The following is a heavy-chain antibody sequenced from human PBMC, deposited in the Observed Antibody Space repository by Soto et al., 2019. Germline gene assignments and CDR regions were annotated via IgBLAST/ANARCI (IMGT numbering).Heavy chain of an antibody. V-gene: IGHV4-59*08. J-gene: IGHJ4*02. D-gene: IGHD4-17*01. CDR2: IYYTGTT. CDR1: YASINNYH. Sequence: QVQLQESGPGLLKPSETLSLTCTVSYASINNYHWTWIRQPPGKGLEWIAYIYYTGTTNFNPSLNSRFTISMDTSKNQFSLKRRSVTAADTAVYYCATLRGLGEVSPYFDYWGQGLRVTVSS. CDR3: ATLRGLGEVSPYFDY.